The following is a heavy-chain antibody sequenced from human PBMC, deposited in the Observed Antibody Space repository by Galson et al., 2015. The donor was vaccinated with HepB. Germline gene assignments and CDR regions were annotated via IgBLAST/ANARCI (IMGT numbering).Heavy chain of an antibody. CDR2: ISSSSSTI. CDR3: AREQWFGEGPSGFDP. J-gene: IGHJ5*02. Sequence: SLRLSCAASGFTFSSYSMNWVRQAPGKGLEWVSYISSSSSTIYYADSVKGRFTISRDNAKNSLYLQMNSLRDEDTAVYYCAREQWFGEGPSGFDPWGQGTLVTVSS. V-gene: IGHV3-48*02. CDR1: GFTFSSYS. D-gene: IGHD3-10*01.